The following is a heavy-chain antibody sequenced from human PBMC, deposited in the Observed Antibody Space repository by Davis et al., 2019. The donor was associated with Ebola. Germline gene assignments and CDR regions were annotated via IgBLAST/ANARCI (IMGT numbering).Heavy chain of an antibody. Sequence: PGGSLRLSCAVYGGSFSGYYWSWIRQPPGKGLEWIGEINHSGSTNYNPSLKSRVTISVDTSKNQFSLKLSSVTAADTAVYYCARRLNSGYDLWGQGTLVTVSS. V-gene: IGHV4-34*01. D-gene: IGHD3-22*01. J-gene: IGHJ4*02. CDR3: ARRLNSGYDL. CDR1: GGSFSGYY. CDR2: INHSGST.